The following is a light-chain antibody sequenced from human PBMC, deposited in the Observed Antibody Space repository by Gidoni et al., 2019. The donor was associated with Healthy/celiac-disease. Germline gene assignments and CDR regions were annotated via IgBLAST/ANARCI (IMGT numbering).Light chain of an antibody. J-gene: IGLJ1*01. Sequence: QSALTQPPSASGSPGPSVTISCTGTSSDVGGYNYVSWYQQHPGKAPKPMIYEVSKRPSGVPDRFSGSKSGNTASLTVSGLQAEDEADYYCSSYAGSNNFGVFGTGTKVTVL. V-gene: IGLV2-8*01. CDR3: SSYAGSNNFGV. CDR1: SSDVGGYNY. CDR2: EVS.